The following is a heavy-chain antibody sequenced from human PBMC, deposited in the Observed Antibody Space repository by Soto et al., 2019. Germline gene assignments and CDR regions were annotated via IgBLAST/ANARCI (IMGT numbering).Heavy chain of an antibody. J-gene: IGHJ6*02. Sequence: QVQLQESGPGLVKPSQTLSLTCTVSGGSISSGGYYWSWIRQHPGKGLEWIGYIYYSGSTYYNPSLNIRVTITVDTSKSQFSLKLSSVTAADTAVYYCARVVGGGYDLDVWGQGTTVTVSS. V-gene: IGHV4-31*03. CDR2: IYYSGST. CDR3: ARVVGGGYDLDV. D-gene: IGHD2-15*01. CDR1: GGSISSGGYY.